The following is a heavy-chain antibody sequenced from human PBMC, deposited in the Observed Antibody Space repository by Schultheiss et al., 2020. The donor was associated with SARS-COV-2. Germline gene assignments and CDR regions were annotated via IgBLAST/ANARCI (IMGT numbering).Heavy chain of an antibody. Sequence: GGSLRLSCAASGFTFSSYAMSWVRQAPGKGLEWVSAISAYDGSTYYADSVEGRFTISRDNAKNSLYLQMNSLRAEDTAVYYCAREGWFDLWGRGTLVTVSS. CDR3: AREGWFDL. CDR2: ISAYDGST. D-gene: IGHD2-15*01. J-gene: IGHJ2*01. CDR1: GFTFSSYA. V-gene: IGHV3-23*01.